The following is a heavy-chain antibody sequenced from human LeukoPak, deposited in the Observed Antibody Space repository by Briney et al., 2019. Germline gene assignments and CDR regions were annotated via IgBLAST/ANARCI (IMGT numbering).Heavy chain of an antibody. CDR3: ARDSVPMIVVVIADPEYFQH. J-gene: IGHJ1*01. Sequence: ASVKVSCKASGYTFTSYAMNWVRQAPGQGLEWMGWINTNTGNPTYAPGFTGRFVFSLDTSVSTAYLQISSLKAEDTAVYYCARDSVPMIVVVIADPEYFQHWGQGTLVTVSS. CDR2: INTNTGNP. V-gene: IGHV7-4-1*02. CDR1: GYTFTSYA. D-gene: IGHD3-22*01.